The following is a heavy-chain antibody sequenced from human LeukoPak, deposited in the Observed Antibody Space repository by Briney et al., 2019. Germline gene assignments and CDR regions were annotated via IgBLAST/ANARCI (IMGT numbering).Heavy chain of an antibody. D-gene: IGHD3-10*01. Sequence: SEALSLTCAVYGGSFSGYYWSWIRQPPGKGLEWIGEINHSGSTNYNPSLKSRVTISVDTSKNQFSLKLSSVTAADTAVYYCARDPLNSGSPSDYWGQGTLVTVSS. CDR1: GGSFSGYY. V-gene: IGHV4-34*01. CDR2: INHSGST. CDR3: ARDPLNSGSPSDY. J-gene: IGHJ4*02.